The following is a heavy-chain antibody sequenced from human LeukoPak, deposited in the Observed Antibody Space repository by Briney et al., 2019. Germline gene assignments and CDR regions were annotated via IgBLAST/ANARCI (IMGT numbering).Heavy chain of an antibody. CDR2: IIPIFGTA. CDR3: ARDARHRYCSSSSCYRGWLDP. V-gene: IGHV1-69*13. J-gene: IGHJ5*02. CDR1: RGTFSSYA. D-gene: IGHD2-2*01. Sequence: ASVKVSCKASRGTFSSYAISWVRQAPGQGLEWMGGIIPIFGTANYAQKFQGRVTITADESTSTAYVELSSLRSEDTAVYYCARDARHRYCSSSSCYRGWLDPWGQGTRVTVSS.